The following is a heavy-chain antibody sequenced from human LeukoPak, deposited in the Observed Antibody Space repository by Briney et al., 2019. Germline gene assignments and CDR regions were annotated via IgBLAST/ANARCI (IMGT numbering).Heavy chain of an antibody. CDR2: ISSSDTTI. CDR3: ARDAYNLFDY. Sequence: GGSLRLSCAASGFTFSSYEMNWVRQAPGKGLEWVSYISSSDTTIYYADSVKGRFTISRDNAKNSLYLQMNSLRAEDTAVYYCARDAYNLFDYWGQGNLVTVSS. D-gene: IGHD1-1*01. CDR1: GFTFSSYE. J-gene: IGHJ4*02. V-gene: IGHV3-48*03.